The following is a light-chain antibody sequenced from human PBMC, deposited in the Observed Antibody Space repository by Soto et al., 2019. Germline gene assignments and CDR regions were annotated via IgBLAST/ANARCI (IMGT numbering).Light chain of an antibody. CDR2: DAS. J-gene: IGKJ4*01. CDR1: QTIRSD. CDR3: HQYNTWPLT. V-gene: IGKV3-15*01. Sequence: EIVMTQSPVTLSVSPGERATLSCRASQTIRSDLAWYQQKPGQAPRLLISDASTRATGIPARFNGSGSGTEFTLAISSLQSEDFAIYYCHQYNTWPLTFGGGTKVEIK.